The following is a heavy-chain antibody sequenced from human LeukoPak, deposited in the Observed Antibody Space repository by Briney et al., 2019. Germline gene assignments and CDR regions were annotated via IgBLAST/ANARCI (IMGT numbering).Heavy chain of an antibody. CDR2: IYYSGST. D-gene: IGHD3-3*01. V-gene: IGHV4-39*01. J-gene: IGHJ4*02. CDR1: GGSISSSSYY. CDR3: ARHEVWGYDLWSGPPDPVPADY. Sequence: PSETLSLTCTVSGGSISSSSYYWGWIRQPPGKGLEWIGSIYYSGSTYYNPSLKSRVTISVDTSKNQFSLKLSSVTAADTAVYYCARHEVWGYDLWSGPPDPVPADYWGQGTLVTVSS.